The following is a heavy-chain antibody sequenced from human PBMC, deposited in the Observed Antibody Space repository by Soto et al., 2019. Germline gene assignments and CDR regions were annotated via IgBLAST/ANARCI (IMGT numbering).Heavy chain of an antibody. D-gene: IGHD6-6*01. CDR1: GYTFTSYG. J-gene: IGHJ6*02. CDR2: ISAYNGNT. CDR3: ARVDIAARPWPPWAAEGARQNYYYYGMDV. Sequence: GASVKVSCKASGYTFTSYGISWVRQAPGQGLEWMGWISAYNGNTNYAQKLQDRVTMTTDTSTSTAYMELRSLRSDDTAVYYCARVDIAARPWPPWAAEGARQNYYYYGMDVWGQGTTVTVS. V-gene: IGHV1-18*01.